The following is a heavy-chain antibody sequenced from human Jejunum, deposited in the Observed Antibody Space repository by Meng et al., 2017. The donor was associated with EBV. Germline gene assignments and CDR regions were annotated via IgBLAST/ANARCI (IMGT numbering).Heavy chain of an antibody. J-gene: IGHJ4*02. Sequence: QVQLQESGPGMLKPSETLSRTCIVSGGSISSSSHYWGWIRQPPGKGLEWIGSIYYSGSTYYNPSLKSRVTISVDTSKNQFSLKLSSVTAADTAVYYCARTYYYDSSGYAPFDYWGQGTLVTVSS. D-gene: IGHD3-22*01. CDR2: IYYSGST. CDR3: ARTYYYDSSGYAPFDY. CDR1: GGSISSSSHY. V-gene: IGHV4-39*07.